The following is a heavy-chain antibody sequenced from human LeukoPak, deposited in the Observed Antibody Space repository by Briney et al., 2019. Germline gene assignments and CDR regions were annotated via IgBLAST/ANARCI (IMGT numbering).Heavy chain of an antibody. D-gene: IGHD6-13*01. CDR2: IIHVFGTA. CDR1: GGTFSSYA. J-gene: IGHJ6*03. CDR3: AYGRSSWYSYTEPNYYYYMDV. V-gene: IGHV1-69*05. Sequence: ASVKVSCKASGGTFSSYAISWVRQAPGQGLEWMGGIIHVFGTAHYAQKFQGRLTITTDESTSTAYMELSSMRSEDTAVYYCAYGRSSWYSYTEPNYYYYMDVWGKGTTVTVSS.